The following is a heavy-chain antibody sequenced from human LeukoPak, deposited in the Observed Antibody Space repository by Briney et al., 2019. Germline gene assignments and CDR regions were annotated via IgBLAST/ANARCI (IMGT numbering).Heavy chain of an antibody. D-gene: IGHD3/OR15-3a*01. J-gene: IGHJ6*03. V-gene: IGHV3-74*01. CDR1: GFTFSSYW. Sequence: QPGGSLRLSCAASGFTFSSYWMHWVRQAPGKGLVWVSRINDNGSTRFYAASVKGRFTSSRDNPKNTLYLQMNSLRAEDTAVYYCAKDGQSPYYYYYMDVWGKGTTVTVSS. CDR2: INDNGSTR. CDR3: AKDGQSPYYYYYMDV.